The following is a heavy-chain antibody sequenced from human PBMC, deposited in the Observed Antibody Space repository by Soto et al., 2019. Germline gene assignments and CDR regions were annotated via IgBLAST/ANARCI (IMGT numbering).Heavy chain of an antibody. CDR2: INSDGSST. Sequence: GGSLRLSCAASGFTFSSYWMHWVRQAPGKGLVWVSRINSDGSSTRYADSVKGRFTISRDNAKNTLYLQMNSLRAEDTAVYYCASSRGGSDYVPYYYYGMDVWGQGTTVTVSS. CDR1: GFTFSSYW. D-gene: IGHD2-21*02. CDR3: ASSRGGSDYVPYYYYGMDV. V-gene: IGHV3-74*01. J-gene: IGHJ6*02.